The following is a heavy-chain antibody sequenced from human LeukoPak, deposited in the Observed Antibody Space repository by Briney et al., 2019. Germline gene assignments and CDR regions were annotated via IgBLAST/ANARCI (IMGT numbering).Heavy chain of an antibody. CDR1: GYTFTNYH. J-gene: IGHJ4*02. Sequence: ASVTVSCKASGYTFTNYHIAWVRQAPGQGLEWMGWVSTNDGNTVYAQRLQGRVTMTADTSTSVAYMELRSLTSDDTAVYYCTRAPPGMTMMTDYWGQGTLVTVSS. CDR2: VSTNDGNT. V-gene: IGHV1-18*01. D-gene: IGHD3-22*01. CDR3: TRAPPGMTMMTDY.